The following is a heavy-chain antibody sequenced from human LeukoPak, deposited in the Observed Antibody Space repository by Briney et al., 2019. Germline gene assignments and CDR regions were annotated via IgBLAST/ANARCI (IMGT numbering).Heavy chain of an antibody. Sequence: TGGSLRLSCAASGFTFSSYWMSWVRQAPGKGLEWVANVNQDGDDKDYVDSVKGRFTISRDNAKNSLYLQMNSLRAEDTAVFYCARAGYSSGWSPYEHWGQGTLVTVST. CDR3: ARAGYSSGWSPYEH. CDR2: VNQDGDDK. V-gene: IGHV3-7*01. J-gene: IGHJ4*02. D-gene: IGHD6-19*01. CDR1: GFTFSSYW.